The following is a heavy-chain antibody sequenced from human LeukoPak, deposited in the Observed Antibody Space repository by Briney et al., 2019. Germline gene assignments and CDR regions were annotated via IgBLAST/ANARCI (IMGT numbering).Heavy chain of an antibody. V-gene: IGHV1-8*01. CDR1: GYTFTSYD. D-gene: IGHD4-23*01. Sequence: ASVKVSCKASGYTFTSYDINWVRQATGQGLEWMGWMSPNSDNTGYAQKFQGRVTFTRDTSISTAYMELRSLTSEDKAVYYCARDYGGSSGWFDPWGQGTLVTVSS. J-gene: IGHJ5*02. CDR3: ARDYGGSSGWFDP. CDR2: MSPNSDNT.